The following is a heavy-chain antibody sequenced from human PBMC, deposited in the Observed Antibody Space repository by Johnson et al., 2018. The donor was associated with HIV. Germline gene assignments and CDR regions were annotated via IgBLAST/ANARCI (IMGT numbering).Heavy chain of an antibody. V-gene: IGHV3-20*04. Sequence: VQLVESGGGVVRPGGSLRLSCAASRFTFDDYGMSWVRQAPGKGLEWVSGINWNGGSTGYADSVKGRFTISRDNAKNSLYLQRNSLRVEDTALYYCARVTLYYYDSSGYLDAFDICGQGTMVTVSS. CDR2: INWNGGST. D-gene: IGHD3-22*01. CDR1: RFTFDDYG. J-gene: IGHJ3*02. CDR3: ARVTLYYYDSSGYLDAFDI.